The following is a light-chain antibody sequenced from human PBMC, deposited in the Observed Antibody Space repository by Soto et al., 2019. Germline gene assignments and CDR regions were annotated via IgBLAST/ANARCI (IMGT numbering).Light chain of an antibody. CDR3: CSYAGTYTPDV. CDR1: SSDVGGYNY. Sequence: QSALTQPRSVSGSPGQSVTISCTGTSSDVGGYNYVSWYQHHPGKAPKFMIYDVNKRPSGVPDRFSGSKSVNTASLTISGLQAEDEADYYCCSYAGTYTPDVFGPGTKLTVL. CDR2: DVN. V-gene: IGLV2-11*01. J-gene: IGLJ1*01.